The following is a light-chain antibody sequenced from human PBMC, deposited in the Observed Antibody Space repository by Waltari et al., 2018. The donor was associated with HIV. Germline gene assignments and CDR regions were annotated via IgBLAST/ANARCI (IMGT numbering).Light chain of an antibody. CDR3: QQSYSSPQT. CDR1: QTISSY. Sequence: DIQMTQSPSSLSASVGDRVTITCRASQTISSYLNWYQQKPGKAPKLLIHTASSLLSGVPSRFSGSGSGTDFTLTISSLQPEDSATYYCQQSYSSPQTFGQGTKVEIK. J-gene: IGKJ1*01. V-gene: IGKV1-39*01. CDR2: TAS.